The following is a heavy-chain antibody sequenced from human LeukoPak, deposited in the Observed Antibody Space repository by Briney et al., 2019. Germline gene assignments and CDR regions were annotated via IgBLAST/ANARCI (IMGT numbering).Heavy chain of an antibody. J-gene: IGHJ4*02. CDR3: RLWVVTAIRPGKNFDY. Sequence: PSETLSLTCTVSGGSISSSSYYWGWIRQPPGKGLEWIGSIYYSGSTYYNPSLKSRVTISVDTSKNQFSLKLSSVTAADTAVYYCRLWVVTAIRPGKNFDYWGQGTLVTVSS. V-gene: IGHV4-39*01. CDR2: IYYSGST. CDR1: GGSISSSSYY. D-gene: IGHD2-21*02.